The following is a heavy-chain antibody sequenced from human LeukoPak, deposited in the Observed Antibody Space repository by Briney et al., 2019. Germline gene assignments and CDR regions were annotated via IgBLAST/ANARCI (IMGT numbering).Heavy chain of an antibody. CDR3: ATILHSSGWIYFDY. D-gene: IGHD6-19*01. V-gene: IGHV3-53*01. Sequence: QSGGSLRLSCAVSGFTFPNFVMTWVRQAPGKGLEWVSIFYGGGSTYYADSVKGRFTISRDTSKNTLYLQMNSLRAEDTAVYYCATILHSSGWIYFDYWGQGTLVTVSS. CDR1: GFTFPNFV. CDR2: FYGGGST. J-gene: IGHJ4*02.